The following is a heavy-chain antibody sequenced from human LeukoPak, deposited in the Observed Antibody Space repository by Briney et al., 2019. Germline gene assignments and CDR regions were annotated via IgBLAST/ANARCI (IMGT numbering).Heavy chain of an antibody. J-gene: IGHJ4*02. Sequence: PSETLSLTCTVSGGSISSYYWSWIRQPPGKGLEWIGYIYYSGSTNYNPSLKSRVTISVDTSKNQFSLKLSSVTAADTAVYYCARGLYYYDSSGYPAFDYWGQGTLVTVSS. CDR3: ARGLYYYDSSGYPAFDY. V-gene: IGHV4-59*08. CDR2: IYYSGST. CDR1: GGSISSYY. D-gene: IGHD3-22*01.